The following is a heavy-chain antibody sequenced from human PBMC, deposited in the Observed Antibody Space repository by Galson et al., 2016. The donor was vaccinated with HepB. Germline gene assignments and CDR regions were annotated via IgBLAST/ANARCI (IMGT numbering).Heavy chain of an antibody. CDR3: ALFLYVRRAFDI. V-gene: IGHV5-51*01. J-gene: IGHJ3*02. Sequence: QSGAEVKKPGESLKISCKASGYRFSSYWIGWVRQMPGKGLEWMGIIYPSDSDTRYSPSFEGQVNISADKSISTAYLQWSSLRASDTAIYYCALFLYVRRAFDIWGLGTMVTVSS. CDR2: IYPSDSDT. D-gene: IGHD2-21*01. CDR1: GYRFSSYW.